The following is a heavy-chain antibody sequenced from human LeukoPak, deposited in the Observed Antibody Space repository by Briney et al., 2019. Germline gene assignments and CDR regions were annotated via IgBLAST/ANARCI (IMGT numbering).Heavy chain of an antibody. Sequence: GGSLRLSCTASGFTFGDYGMSWFRQAPGKGLEWVGFIRSKAYGGTTEYAASVKGRFTISRDDSKSIAYLQMNSLKTEDTAVYYCSRAFIAAAGPFDYWGQGTLVTVSS. D-gene: IGHD6-13*01. J-gene: IGHJ4*02. CDR1: GFTFGDYG. CDR2: IRSKAYGGTT. CDR3: SRAFIAAAGPFDY. V-gene: IGHV3-49*03.